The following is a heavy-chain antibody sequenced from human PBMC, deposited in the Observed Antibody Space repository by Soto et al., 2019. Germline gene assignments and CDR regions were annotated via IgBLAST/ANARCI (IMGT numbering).Heavy chain of an antibody. J-gene: IGHJ6*03. Sequence: QVQLVESGGGVVQPGGSLRLSCAASAFTFSRHGMHWVRQAPGKGLQWVGVIWSDGSNQRYAESVKGRFTISRDNSKNTLYLQMNSLRAEYTAVYYCARERTFGENNHNYMDVCGTGITVTVSS. CDR1: AFTFSRHG. CDR2: IWSDGSNQ. V-gene: IGHV3-33*01. D-gene: IGHD3-10*01. CDR3: ARERTFGENNHNYMDV.